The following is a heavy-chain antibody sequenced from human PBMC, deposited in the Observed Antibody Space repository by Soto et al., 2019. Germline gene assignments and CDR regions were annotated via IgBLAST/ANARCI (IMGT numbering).Heavy chain of an antibody. V-gene: IGHV4-30-2*06. Sequence: SETLSLTCSVSGGSMNIGSQARHWLRQSAGKGLVRIGFVYYSGTTYYNPALNSRVTISVDRAKSQFSLQLRSVTAAVSAFCYCGDVHQGCTASYCYFLIWGRGT. J-gene: IGHJ2*01. D-gene: IGHD2-21*02. CDR2: VYYSGTT. CDR1: GGSMNIGSQA. CDR3: GDVHQGCTASYCYFLI.